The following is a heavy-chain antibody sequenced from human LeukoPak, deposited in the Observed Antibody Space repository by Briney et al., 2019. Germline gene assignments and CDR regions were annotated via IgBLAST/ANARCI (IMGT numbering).Heavy chain of an antibody. CDR1: GGSISSSSYY. V-gene: IGHV4-39*01. J-gene: IGHJ4*02. CDR3: ASSQYDEYYFDY. CDR2: IYYSGST. D-gene: IGHD3-16*01. Sequence: SETLSLTCTVSGGSISSSSYYWGWIRQPPGKGLEWIGSIYYSGSTYYNPSLKSRVTISVDTSKNQFSLKLSSVTAAGTAVYYCASSQYDEYYFDYWGQGTLVTVSS.